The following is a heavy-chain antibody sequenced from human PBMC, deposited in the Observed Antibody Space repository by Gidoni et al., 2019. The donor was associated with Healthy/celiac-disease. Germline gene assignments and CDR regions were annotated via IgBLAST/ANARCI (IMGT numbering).Heavy chain of an antibody. CDR3: AREKTAVTFLEWLWRWFDP. Sequence: QVQLVQSGAEVKKPGASVKVSCKASGYTFTSYYMHWVRQAPGQGLEWMGIINPSGGSTSYAQKFQGRVTMTRDTSTSTVYMELSSLRSEDTAVYYCAREKTAVTFLEWLWRWFDPWGQGTLVTVSS. CDR1: GYTFTSYY. CDR2: INPSGGST. V-gene: IGHV1-46*01. J-gene: IGHJ5*02. D-gene: IGHD3-3*02.